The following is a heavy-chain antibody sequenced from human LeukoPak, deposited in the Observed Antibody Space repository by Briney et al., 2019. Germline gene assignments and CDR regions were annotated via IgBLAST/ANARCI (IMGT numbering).Heavy chain of an antibody. Sequence: SETLSLTCAVYGGSFSGYYWSWIRQPPGKGLEWIGYIYHSGSTYYNPSLKSRVTISVDRSKNQFSLKLSSVTAADTAVYYCARSARAVQFDYWGQGTLVTVSS. J-gene: IGHJ4*02. CDR2: IYHSGST. D-gene: IGHD6-19*01. CDR1: GGSFSGYY. V-gene: IGHV4-34*01. CDR3: ARSARAVQFDY.